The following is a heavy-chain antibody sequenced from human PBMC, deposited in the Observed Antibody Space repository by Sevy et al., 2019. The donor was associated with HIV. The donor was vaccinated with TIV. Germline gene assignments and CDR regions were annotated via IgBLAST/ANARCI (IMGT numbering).Heavy chain of an antibody. CDR3: ARHRVHSSGYYYYYYYGMDV. Sequence: GGSLRLSCAASGFTFSSYWMSWVRQAPGKGLEWVANIKQDGSEKYYVDSVKGRFTISRDNAKNSLYLQMNSLRAEDTAVYYCARHRVHSSGYYYYYYYGMDVWGQGTTVTVSS. V-gene: IGHV3-7*01. CDR2: IKQDGSEK. D-gene: IGHD3-22*01. CDR1: GFTFSSYW. J-gene: IGHJ6*02.